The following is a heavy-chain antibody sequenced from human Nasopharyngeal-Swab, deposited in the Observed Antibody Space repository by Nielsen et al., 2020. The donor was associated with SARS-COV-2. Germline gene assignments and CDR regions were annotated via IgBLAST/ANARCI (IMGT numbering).Heavy chain of an antibody. Sequence: GESLKTSCAASGFTFSSYGMHWFRQAPGKGLEWVAVIWYDGSNKYYADSVKGRFTISRDNSKNTLYLQMNSLRAEDTAAYYCARGDVVVPAASDYWGQGTLVTVSS. V-gene: IGHV3-33*01. CDR2: IWYDGSNK. J-gene: IGHJ4*02. CDR3: ARGDVVVPAASDY. D-gene: IGHD2-2*01. CDR1: GFTFSSYG.